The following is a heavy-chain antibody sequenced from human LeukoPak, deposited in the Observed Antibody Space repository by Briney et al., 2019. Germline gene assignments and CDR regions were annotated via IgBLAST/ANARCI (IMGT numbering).Heavy chain of an antibody. V-gene: IGHV1-69*05. CDR1: GGSFSSEA. CDR2: IIPIFGSA. J-gene: IGHJ4*02. D-gene: IGHD2-15*01. CDR3: GRKAGDRGSGRCYSIDY. Sequence: SVKVSCKAFGGSFSSEAISWVRQAPGQGLEWMGVIIPIFGSADYAQKFQGRVTITTDESTTTAYMEVSSLRSEDTAVYYCGRKAGDRGSGRCYSIDYWGQGTLVTVSS.